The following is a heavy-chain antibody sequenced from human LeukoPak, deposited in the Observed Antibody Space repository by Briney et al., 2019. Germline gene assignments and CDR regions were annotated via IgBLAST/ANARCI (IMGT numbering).Heavy chain of an antibody. J-gene: IGHJ3*02. D-gene: IGHD2-21*01. V-gene: IGHV1-69*01. CDR3: ARDPLAYCGGDCYRLYAFDI. Sequence: SVKVSCKASGGTFSSYAISWVRQAPGQGLEWMGGIIPIFGTANYAQKFQGRVTITADESTSTAYMELSSLRSEGTAVYYCARDPLAYCGGDCYRLYAFDIWGQGTMVTVSS. CDR1: GGTFSSYA. CDR2: IIPIFGTA.